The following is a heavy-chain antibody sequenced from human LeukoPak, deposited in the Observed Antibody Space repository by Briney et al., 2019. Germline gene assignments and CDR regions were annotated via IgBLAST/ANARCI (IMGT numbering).Heavy chain of an antibody. D-gene: IGHD7-27*01. CDR2: ISGSGGST. Sequence: GGSLRLSCAASGFTFSSYAMSWVRQAPGKGLEWVSAISGSGGSTDYADSVKGRFTISRDNSKNMLYLQMNSLRAEDTAVYYCARAMGTYYFDYWGQGTLATVSS. V-gene: IGHV3-23*01. CDR1: GFTFSSYA. CDR3: ARAMGTYYFDY. J-gene: IGHJ4*02.